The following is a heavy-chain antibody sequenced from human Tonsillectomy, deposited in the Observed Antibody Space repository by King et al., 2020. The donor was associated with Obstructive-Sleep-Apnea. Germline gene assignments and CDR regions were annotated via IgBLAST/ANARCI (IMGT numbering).Heavy chain of an antibody. CDR2: INPSGGST. V-gene: IGHV1-46*01. J-gene: IGHJ4*02. CDR1: GYTFTSYY. CDR3: ARGWDFYVDTAMVTFDY. Sequence: QLVQSGAEVKKPGASVKVSCKASGYTFTSYYMHWVRQAPGQGLEWMGIINPSGGSTSYAQKFQGRVTMTRDTSTSTVYMELSSLRSEDTAVYYCARGWDFYVDTAMVTFDYWGQGTLVTVSS. D-gene: IGHD5-18*01.